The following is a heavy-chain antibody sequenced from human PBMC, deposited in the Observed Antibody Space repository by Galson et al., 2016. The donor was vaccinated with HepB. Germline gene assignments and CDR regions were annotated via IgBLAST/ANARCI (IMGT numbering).Heavy chain of an antibody. V-gene: IGHV5-51*03. Sequence: QSGAEVTKPGESLKISCKGSGSGFAGYWIGWVRQMPGEGLEWMGIIYPDDSSTGYSPSFLGQVTFSVDKSISTAYLHWSSLKASDTAMYYCERLGDPNFNPHAATSASHYFDYWGQGTLVTGSS. J-gene: IGHJ4*02. CDR2: IYPDDSST. CDR3: ERLGDPNFNPHAATSASHYFDY. D-gene: IGHD3-10*01. CDR1: GSGFAGYW.